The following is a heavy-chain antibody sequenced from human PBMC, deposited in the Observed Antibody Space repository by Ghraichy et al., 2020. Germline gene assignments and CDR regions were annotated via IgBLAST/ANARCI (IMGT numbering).Heavy chain of an antibody. J-gene: IGHJ4*02. CDR1: GGSFSGYY. Sequence: SETLSLTCAVYGGSFSGYYWSWIRQPPGKGLEWIGEINHSGSTNYNPSLKSRVTISVDTSKNQFSLKLSSVTAADTAVYYCARRGGAYGSGTFDYWGQGTLVTVSS. CDR3: ARRGGAYGSGTFDY. CDR2: INHSGST. D-gene: IGHD3-10*01. V-gene: IGHV4-34*01.